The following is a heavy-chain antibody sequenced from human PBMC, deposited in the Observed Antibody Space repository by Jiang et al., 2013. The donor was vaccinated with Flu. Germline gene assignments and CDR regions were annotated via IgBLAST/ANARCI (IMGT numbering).Heavy chain of an antibody. D-gene: IGHD1-26*01. CDR3: ANSVKGRAQKAVQPGYYFDY. CDR2: ISGSGGST. Sequence: SCAASGFTFSSYAMSWVRQAPGKGLEWVSAISGSGGSTYYADSVKGRFTISRDNSKNTLYLQMNSLRAEDTAVYYCANSVKGRAQKAVQPGYYFDYWGQGTLVTVSS. CDR1: GFTFSSYA. J-gene: IGHJ4*02. V-gene: IGHV3-23*01.